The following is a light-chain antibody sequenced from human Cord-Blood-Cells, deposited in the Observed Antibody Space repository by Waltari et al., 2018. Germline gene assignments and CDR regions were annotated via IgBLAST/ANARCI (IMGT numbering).Light chain of an antibody. V-gene: IGLV2-14*01. Sequence: QSALTQPASVSGSPGQSITIPCTGTSSDVGGYNYLSWYQQHPGKAPKLMIYDVSKRPSGVSSRFSGSKSGHTASLTISGLQAEDEADYYCSSYTSSSTYVFGTGTKVTVL. J-gene: IGLJ1*01. CDR3: SSYTSSSTYV. CDR1: SSDVGGYNY. CDR2: DVS.